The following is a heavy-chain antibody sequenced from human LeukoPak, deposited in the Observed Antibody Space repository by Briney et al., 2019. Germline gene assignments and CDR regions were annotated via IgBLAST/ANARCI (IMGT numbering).Heavy chain of an antibody. D-gene: IGHD3-10*01. CDR1: GFTFDDYT. Sequence: GGSLRLSCAASGFTFDDYTMHWVRQAPGEGLEWVSLISWDGGSTYYADSVKGRFTISRDNSKNSLYLQMNSLRTEDTALYYCAMGGYGSGSYPIAYWGQGTLVTVSS. CDR3: AMGGYGSGSYPIAY. J-gene: IGHJ4*02. V-gene: IGHV3-43*01. CDR2: ISWDGGST.